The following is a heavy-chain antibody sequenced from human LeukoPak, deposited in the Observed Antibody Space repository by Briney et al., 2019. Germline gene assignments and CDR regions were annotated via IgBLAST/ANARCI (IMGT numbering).Heavy chain of an antibody. CDR1: GGSISSSSYY. V-gene: IGHV4-39*07. CDR2: IYYSGST. Sequence: PSETLSLTCTVSGGSISSSSYYWGWIRQPPGKGLEWIGSIYYSGSTYYNPSLKSRVTISVDTSKNQFSLKLSSVTAADTAVYYCARDSTYYDILTAGGLFDYWGQGTLVTVSS. D-gene: IGHD3-9*01. CDR3: ARDSTYYDILTAGGLFDY. J-gene: IGHJ4*02.